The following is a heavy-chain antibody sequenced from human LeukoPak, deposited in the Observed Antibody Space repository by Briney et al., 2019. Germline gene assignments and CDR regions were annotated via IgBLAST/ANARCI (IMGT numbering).Heavy chain of an antibody. CDR1: GFTFSSYE. V-gene: IGHV3-48*03. D-gene: IGHD1-26*01. CDR3: ARDQGGSYLSGYFDY. J-gene: IGHJ4*02. CDR2: ISSSGSTI. Sequence: PGGSLRPSCAASGFTFSSYEMNWVRQAPGKGLEWASYISSSGSTIYYADSVKGRFTISRDNAKNSLYLQMNSLRAEDTAVYYCARDQGGSYLSGYFDYWGQGTLVTVSS.